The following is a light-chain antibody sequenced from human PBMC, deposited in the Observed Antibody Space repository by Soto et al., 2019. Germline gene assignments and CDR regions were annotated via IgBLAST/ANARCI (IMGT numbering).Light chain of an antibody. CDR3: ETWDNSLDVVV. CDR1: SSNIGIYY. CDR2: DNN. J-gene: IGLJ2*01. V-gene: IGLV1-51*01. Sequence: QSVLTQPPSVSAAPGQRVTISCSGSSSNIGIYYVSWHQHFPGAAPKLLIYDNNKRPSGIPDRFSGSKSGTSATLDITGLQTGDEADYYCETWDNSLDVVVFGGGTKLTVL.